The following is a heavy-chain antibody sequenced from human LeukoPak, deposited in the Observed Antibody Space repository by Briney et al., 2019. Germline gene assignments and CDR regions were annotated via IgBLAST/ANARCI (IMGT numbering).Heavy chain of an antibody. CDR1: GFTFDDYA. V-gene: IGHV3-9*01. CDR2: ISWNSGSI. CDR3: AKDMGWELLGSFDY. Sequence: PGRSLRLSCAASGFTFDDYAMHWVRQAPGKGLEWVSGISWNSGSIGYADSVKGRFTISRDNAKNSLYLQMNSLRAGDTALYYCAKDMGWELLGSFDYWGQGTLVTVSS. D-gene: IGHD1-26*01. J-gene: IGHJ4*02.